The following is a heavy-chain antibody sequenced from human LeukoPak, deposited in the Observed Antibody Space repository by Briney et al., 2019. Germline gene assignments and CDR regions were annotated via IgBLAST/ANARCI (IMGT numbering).Heavy chain of an antibody. Sequence: GGSLRLSCAASGFTFSTYTLNWVRQAPGKGLEWVSSVSSRSSYIYYADSVKGRFTISRDNAKNSLCLQMNSLRVEDTAVYYCAAGLVTPYWGQGTLVTVSS. CDR1: GFTFSTYT. J-gene: IGHJ4*02. V-gene: IGHV3-21*01. CDR3: AAGLVTPY. D-gene: IGHD3/OR15-3a*01. CDR2: VSSRSSYI.